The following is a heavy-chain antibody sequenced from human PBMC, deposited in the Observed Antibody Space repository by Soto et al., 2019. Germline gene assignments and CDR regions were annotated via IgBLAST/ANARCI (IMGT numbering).Heavy chain of an antibody. Sequence: PLEILSLTCTVSGGSISSGGYYWSWIRQPPGKGLEWIGYIYYSGSTYYNPSLKSRVTISVDTSKNQFSLKLSSVTAADTAVYYCARVGEYYFDYWGQGTLVTVSS. CDR1: GGSISSGGYY. CDR3: ARVGEYYFDY. D-gene: IGHD3-16*01. V-gene: IGHV4-30-4*01. CDR2: IYYSGST. J-gene: IGHJ4*02.